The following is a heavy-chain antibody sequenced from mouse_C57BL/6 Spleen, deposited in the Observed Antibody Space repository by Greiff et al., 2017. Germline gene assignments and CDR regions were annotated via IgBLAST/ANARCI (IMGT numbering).Heavy chain of an antibody. V-gene: IGHV1-82*01. CDR3: ARGIYYYGSSLCGYFDY. Sequence: QVQLQQSGPELVKPGASVKISCKASGYAFSSSWMNWVKQRPGKGLEWIGRIYPGDGDTNYNGKFKGKATLTADKSSSTAYMQLSSLTSEDSAVYFCARGIYYYGSSLCGYFDYWGQGTTLTVSS. CDR2: IYPGDGDT. CDR1: GYAFSSSW. J-gene: IGHJ2*01. D-gene: IGHD1-1*01.